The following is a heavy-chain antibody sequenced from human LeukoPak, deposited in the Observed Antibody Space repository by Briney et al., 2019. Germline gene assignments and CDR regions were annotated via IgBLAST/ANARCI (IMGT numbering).Heavy chain of an antibody. V-gene: IGHV1-24*01. CDR1: GYTLNELS. J-gene: IGHJ4*02. Sequence: GSVKVSCKVSGYTLNELSMHWVRQAPGKGLEWIACFHPTHVPTIYAQTFQGTLTMPADTSTPTAYMEPSSLRSEHPAVYYCATSDGFGELRSWGQGTLVTVSS. CDR2: FHPTHVPT. D-gene: IGHD3-10*01. CDR3: ATSDGFGELRS.